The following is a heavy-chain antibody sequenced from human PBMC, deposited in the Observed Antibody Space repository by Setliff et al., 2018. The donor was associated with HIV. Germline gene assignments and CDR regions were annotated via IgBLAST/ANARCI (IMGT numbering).Heavy chain of an antibody. CDR2: IFASGDT. V-gene: IGHV4-4*09. J-gene: IGHJ5*02. D-gene: IGHD3-10*01. CDR1: DASINSYY. Sequence: SETLSLTCTVSDASINSYYWNWIRQPPGKGLEWIGFIFASGDTKYNPSLQSRVSMSIDTSKNQFSLKLGSVTAADTAVYYCARRIDNSGSLPAKNWFDTWGQGRLVTVSS. CDR3: ARRIDNSGSLPAKNWFDT.